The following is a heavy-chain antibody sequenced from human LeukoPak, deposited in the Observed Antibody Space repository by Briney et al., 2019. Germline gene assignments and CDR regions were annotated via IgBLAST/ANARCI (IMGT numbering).Heavy chain of an antibody. Sequence: GGSLRLSCAASRFTFKRYAMSWVRQAPGKGLEWVSSISSSGDATYYANSVKGRFTISRDNSKNTLYLQMNSLRAADTAVYYCAESFDGSGYYYVYFDNWGQGTLVTVSS. CDR3: AESFDGSGYYYVYFDN. CDR2: ISSSGDAT. D-gene: IGHD3-22*01. J-gene: IGHJ4*02. V-gene: IGHV3-23*01. CDR1: RFTFKRYA.